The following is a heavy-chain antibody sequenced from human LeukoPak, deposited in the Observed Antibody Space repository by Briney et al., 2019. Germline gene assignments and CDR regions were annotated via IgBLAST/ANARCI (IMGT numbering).Heavy chain of an antibody. CDR1: GGTFSSYA. CDR2: IIPIFGTA. D-gene: IGHD6-13*01. V-gene: IGHV1-69*13. J-gene: IGHJ5*02. Sequence: ASVKVSCKASGGTFSSYAISWVRQAPGQGLEWMGGIIPIFGTANYAQKFQGRVTITADESTSTAYMELSSLRSEDTAVYYCARELYSSSWSPYNWFDPWGQGTLATVSS. CDR3: ARELYSSSWSPYNWFDP.